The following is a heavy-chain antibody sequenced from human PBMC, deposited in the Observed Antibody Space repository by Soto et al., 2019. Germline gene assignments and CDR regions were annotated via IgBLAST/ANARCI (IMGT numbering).Heavy chain of an antibody. J-gene: IGHJ6*02. Sequence: QVQLQESGPGLVKPSQTLSLTCTVSGASISSGDYYWSFIRQPPGKGLEWIGYIYYSGSTYYNPSLKSRVILSVDTSKNQFSLRLSSVTAADTAVYYCAGQVGIGGYYGMDVWGQGTTVTVSS. CDR3: AGQVGIGGYYGMDV. CDR2: IYYSGST. V-gene: IGHV4-30-4*01. D-gene: IGHD3-16*01. CDR1: GASISSGDYY.